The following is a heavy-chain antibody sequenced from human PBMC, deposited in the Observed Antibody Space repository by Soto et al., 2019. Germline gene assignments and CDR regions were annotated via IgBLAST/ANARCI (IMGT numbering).Heavy chain of an antibody. V-gene: IGHV4-30-4*01. Sequence: SETLSLTFTVSCGSINSGDYYWSWIRQPPGKGLEWIGYIYYSGSTYHNPSLKSRINISVDTSKNQFSLKLSSVTAADTAVYYCATVPTYYYDRSGYANAFDMRGQGTMVTVSS. D-gene: IGHD3-22*01. CDR1: CGSINSGDYY. J-gene: IGHJ3*02. CDR2: IYYSGST. CDR3: ATVPTYYYDRSGYANAFDM.